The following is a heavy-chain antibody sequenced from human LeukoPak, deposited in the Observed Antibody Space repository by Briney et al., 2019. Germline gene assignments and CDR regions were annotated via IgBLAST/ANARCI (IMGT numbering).Heavy chain of an antibody. CDR1: GGSFSGYY. CDR2: INHSGST. J-gene: IGHJ4*02. D-gene: IGHD6-19*01. CDR3: ARASRRIGVAGTRTWYFDY. Sequence: PSETLSLTCAVYGGSFSGYYWSWIRQPPGKGLEWIGEINHSGSTNYNPSLKSRVTISVDTPKNQFSLKLSSVTAADMAVYYCARASRRIGVAGTRTWYFDYWGQGTLVTVSS. V-gene: IGHV4-34*01.